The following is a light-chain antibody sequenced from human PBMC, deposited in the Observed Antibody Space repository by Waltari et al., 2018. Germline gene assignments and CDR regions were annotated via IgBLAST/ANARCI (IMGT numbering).Light chain of an antibody. CDR2: EVI. V-gene: IGLV2-23*02. CDR3: CSYAGSGTYV. J-gene: IGLJ1*01. CDR1: NSDVGNYNL. Sequence: QSALTQPASVSGTPGQSLTIPCTGPNSDVGNYNLVSWYQHHPGEAPKLMICEVIKRPSGVSNRFSGSKSGNTASLTISGLQAEDEADYYCCSYAGSGTYVFGTGTKVTVL.